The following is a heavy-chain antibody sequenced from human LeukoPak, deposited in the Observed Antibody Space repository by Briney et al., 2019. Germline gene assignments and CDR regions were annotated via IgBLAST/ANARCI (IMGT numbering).Heavy chain of an antibody. Sequence: PGGSLRLSCAASGFTFDDYAMHWVRQAPGKGLEWVSGISWNSGSIGYADSVKGRFTISRDNAKSSLYLQMNSLRAEDTALYYCAKGGILLGDSLYYFDYWGQGTLVTVSS. D-gene: IGHD4-17*01. CDR3: AKGGILLGDSLYYFDY. CDR2: ISWNSGSI. CDR1: GFTFDDYA. V-gene: IGHV3-9*01. J-gene: IGHJ4*02.